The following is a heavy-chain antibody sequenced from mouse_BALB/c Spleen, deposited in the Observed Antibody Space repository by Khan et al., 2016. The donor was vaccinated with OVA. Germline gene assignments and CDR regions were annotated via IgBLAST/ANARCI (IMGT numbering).Heavy chain of an antibody. V-gene: IGHV2-2*02. D-gene: IGHD2-1*01. J-gene: IGHJ4*01. Sequence: VQLQESGPGLVQPSQSLSITCTVSGFSLTSYGVPWVRQSPGKGLEWLGVIWSGGSTDYNSAFISRLTISKDNSKSQVFFNMNSLQANDTAIYYCARTYFSYGNYGDYYTMDYWGQGTSVTVSS. CDR3: ARTYFSYGNYGDYYTMDY. CDR1: GFSLTSYG. CDR2: IWSGGST.